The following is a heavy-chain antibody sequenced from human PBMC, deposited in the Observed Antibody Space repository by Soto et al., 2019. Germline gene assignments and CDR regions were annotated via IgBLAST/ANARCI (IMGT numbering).Heavy chain of an antibody. Sequence: PGESLKISCKGSGYSFTIYWIGWVRQMPGEGLEWMGIIYPGDSDTRYSPSFQGQVTISADKSISTAYLQWSSLKASDTAMYYCARQDGYSYYGMDVWGQGTTVTVSS. J-gene: IGHJ6*02. D-gene: IGHD5-12*01. CDR3: ARQDGYSYYGMDV. CDR1: GYSFTIYW. CDR2: IYPGDSDT. V-gene: IGHV5-51*01.